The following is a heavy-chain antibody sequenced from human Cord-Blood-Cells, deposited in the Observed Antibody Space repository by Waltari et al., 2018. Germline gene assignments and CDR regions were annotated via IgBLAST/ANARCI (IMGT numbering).Heavy chain of an antibody. V-gene: IGHV4-34*01. J-gene: IGHJ4*02. Sequence: QVQLQQWGAGLLKPSETLSLTCAVYGGSFSGYYWSWIRQPPGTGLEWIGEINHSGSTNYNPSLKSRVTISVDTSNNQFSLKLSSVTAADTAVYYCARQRSDFWSGYFPYYFDYWGQGTLVTVSS. D-gene: IGHD3-3*01. CDR3: ARQRSDFWSGYFPYYFDY. CDR2: INHSGST. CDR1: GGSFSGYY.